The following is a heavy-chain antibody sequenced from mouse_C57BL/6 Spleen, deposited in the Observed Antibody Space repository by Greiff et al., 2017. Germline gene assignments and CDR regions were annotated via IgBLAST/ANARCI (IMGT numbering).Heavy chain of an antibody. D-gene: IGHD1-1*01. V-gene: IGHV5-17*01. Sequence: VQLKESGGGLVKPGGSPKLSCAASGFTFSDYGMHWVRQAPEKGLEWVAYISSGSSTIYYADTVKGRFTISRDNAKNTLFLQMTSLRSEDTAMYYCARSYYYGSSPYFDYWGQGTTLTVSS. CDR2: ISSGSSTI. CDR3: ARSYYYGSSPYFDY. J-gene: IGHJ2*01. CDR1: GFTFSDYG.